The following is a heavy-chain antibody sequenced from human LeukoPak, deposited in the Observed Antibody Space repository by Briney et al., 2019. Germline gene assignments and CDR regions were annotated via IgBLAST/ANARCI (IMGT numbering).Heavy chain of an antibody. CDR1: GGSISSSSYY. J-gene: IGHJ4*02. V-gene: IGHV4-39*01. CDR2: VYYSGST. D-gene: IGHD5-24*01. Sequence: SETLSLTCTVSGGSISSSSYYWGWIRQPPGKGLEWIGSVYYSGSTYYNPSLKSRVTISVDTSKNQFSLKLSSVTAADTAVYYCAYRDAYFDYWGQGTLVTVSS. CDR3: AYRDAYFDY.